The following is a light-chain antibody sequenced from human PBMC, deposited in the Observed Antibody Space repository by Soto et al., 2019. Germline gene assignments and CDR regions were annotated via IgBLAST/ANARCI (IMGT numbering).Light chain of an antibody. CDR1: QSVSIY. V-gene: IGKV3-11*01. CDR3: QQRSNWPPKIT. J-gene: IGKJ5*01. Sequence: EIGFSQSPATVSLYPGERATLPCRASQSVSIYLAWYQQKPGQAPRLLIYDASNRATGIPARFSGSGSGTDFTLTISSLGPEDFAVYYCQQRSNWPPKITFGQGTRLEVK. CDR2: DAS.